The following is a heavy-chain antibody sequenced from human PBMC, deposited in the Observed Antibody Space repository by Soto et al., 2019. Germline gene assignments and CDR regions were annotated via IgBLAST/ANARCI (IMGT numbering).Heavy chain of an antibody. J-gene: IGHJ4*02. CDR2: IIPIFGTA. CDR3: ARGEYSSSSGFDY. Sequence: QVQLVQSGAEVKKPGSSVKVSCQASGGTFSSYAISLVRHAPGQGPEWMGGIIPIFGTANYAQKFQRRVTITADESTSTAYMELSSLRSEDTAVYYCARGEYSSSSGFDYWGQGTLVTVAS. V-gene: IGHV1-69*01. CDR1: GGTFSSYA. D-gene: IGHD6-6*01.